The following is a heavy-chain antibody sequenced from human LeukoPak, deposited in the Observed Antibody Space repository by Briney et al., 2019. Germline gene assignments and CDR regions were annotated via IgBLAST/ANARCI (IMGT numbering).Heavy chain of an antibody. D-gene: IGHD3-9*01. J-gene: IGHJ6*02. CDR3: ASEYYDILTGYYYGMDV. CDR2: INPNSGGT. V-gene: IGHV1-2*02. Sequence: GASVKVSCKASGCTFTGYYMHWVRQAPGQGLEWMGWINPNSGGTNYAQKFQGRVTMTRDTSISTAYMELSRLGSDDTAVYYCASEYYDILTGYYYGMDVWGQGTTVTVSS. CDR1: GCTFTGYY.